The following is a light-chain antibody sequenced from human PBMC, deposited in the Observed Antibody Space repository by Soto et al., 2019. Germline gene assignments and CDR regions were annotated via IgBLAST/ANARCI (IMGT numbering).Light chain of an antibody. V-gene: IGLV2-14*01. CDR1: SIYVGGYNY. J-gene: IGLJ1*01. Sequence: PALTQPASVTGSPGGSSPIPNTGTSIYVGGYNYVSWYQQHPGKAPKLMIYDVSNRPSGVSNRFSGSKSGNTASLTISGLQAEDKADYYCRSYTGSSNVCGSGIKVTVL. CDR3: RSYTGSSNV. CDR2: DVS.